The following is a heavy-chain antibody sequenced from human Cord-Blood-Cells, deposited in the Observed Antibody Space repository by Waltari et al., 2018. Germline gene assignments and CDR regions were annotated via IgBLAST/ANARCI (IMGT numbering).Heavy chain of an antibody. V-gene: IGHV1-69*01. Sequence: APGQGLEWMGGIIPIFGTANYAQKFQGRVTITADESTSTAYMELSSLRSEDTAVYYCARFTETGDDAFDIWGQGTMVTVSS. D-gene: IGHD7-27*01. J-gene: IGHJ3*02. CDR2: IIPIFGTA. CDR3: ARFTETGDDAFDI.